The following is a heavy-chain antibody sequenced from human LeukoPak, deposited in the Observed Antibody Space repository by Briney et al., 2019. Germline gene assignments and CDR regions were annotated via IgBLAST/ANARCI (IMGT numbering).Heavy chain of an antibody. CDR3: VRQPGYSYLTTYSYYYMDV. CDR1: GVSTSSSSYY. V-gene: IGHV4-39*01. D-gene: IGHD5-18*01. J-gene: IGHJ6*03. Sequence: PSETLSLTCTVSGVSTSSSSYYWGWIRLPPGKGLEWIGTTYYNGNTYYNPSLKSRVTMSIDTSKNQFSLRLTSVTAADTAVYYCVRQPGYSYLTTYSYYYMDVWGKGTTVTVSS. CDR2: TYYNGNT.